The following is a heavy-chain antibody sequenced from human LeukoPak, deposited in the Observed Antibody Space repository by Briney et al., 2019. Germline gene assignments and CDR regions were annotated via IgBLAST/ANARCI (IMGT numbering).Heavy chain of an antibody. D-gene: IGHD3-22*01. CDR2: ISSSSYI. CDR1: GFTFSSYS. V-gene: IGHV3-21*01. CDR3: ARVGSSGAFDY. Sequence: GGSLRLSCAASGFTFSSYSMNWVRQVPGKGLEWVSSISSSSYIYYADSVKGRFTISRDNAKNSLYLQMNSLRAEDTAVYYCARVGSSGAFDYWGQGTLVTVSS. J-gene: IGHJ4*02.